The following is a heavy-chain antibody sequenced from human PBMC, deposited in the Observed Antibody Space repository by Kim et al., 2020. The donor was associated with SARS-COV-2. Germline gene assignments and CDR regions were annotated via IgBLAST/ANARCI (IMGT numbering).Heavy chain of an antibody. D-gene: IGHD6-13*01. Sequence: VKRRFTISRDNAKNSLYLQMNSLRAEDTAVYYCARSSGIAAATTFYGMDVWGQGTTVTVSS. CDR3: ARSSGIAAATTFYGMDV. V-gene: IGHV3-11*06. J-gene: IGHJ6*02.